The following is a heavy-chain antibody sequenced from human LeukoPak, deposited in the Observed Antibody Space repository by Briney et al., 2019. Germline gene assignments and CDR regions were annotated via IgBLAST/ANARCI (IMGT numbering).Heavy chain of an antibody. CDR1: GLTFVVNA. Sequence: PGGSLRPSWAPPGLTFVVNAMPWARLVPGKGLGWVSGIIWNSGTIRYADSVKGRFTISRDNANNSLDLQMNSLTSEDTALYYCAKAIVAHPTTTGSYFDYWGQGIQVTVSP. CDR3: AKAIVAHPTTTGSYFDY. J-gene: IGHJ4*02. D-gene: IGHD1-26*01. V-gene: IGHV3-9*01. CDR2: IIWNSGTI.